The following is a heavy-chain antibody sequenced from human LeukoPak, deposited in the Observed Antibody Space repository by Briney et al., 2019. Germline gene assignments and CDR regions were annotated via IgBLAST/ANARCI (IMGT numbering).Heavy chain of an antibody. V-gene: IGHV3-21*01. CDR2: ISSSGTYI. CDR1: GFTFSSYG. Sequence: PGGSLRLSCAASGFTFSSYGIHWVRQAPGKGLEWVSFISSSGTYIYYADSMKGRFTISRDNAKNSLYLQMNSLRAEDTAVYYCARNGGNSDFDYWGQGTLVTVSS. J-gene: IGHJ4*02. D-gene: IGHD4-23*01. CDR3: ARNGGNSDFDY.